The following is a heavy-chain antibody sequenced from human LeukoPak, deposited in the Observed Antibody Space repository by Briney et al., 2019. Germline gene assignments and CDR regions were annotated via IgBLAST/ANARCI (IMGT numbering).Heavy chain of an antibody. CDR2: IYYSGST. Sequence: SETLSLTCTVSGGSISSSSYYWGWIRQPPGKGLEWIGSIYYSGSTYYNPSLKSRVTISVDTFKNQFSLKLSSVTAADTAVYYCARRYDFWSGYFYYFDYWGQGTLVTVSS. V-gene: IGHV4-39*01. J-gene: IGHJ4*02. CDR1: GGSISSSSYY. D-gene: IGHD3-3*01. CDR3: ARRYDFWSGYFYYFDY.